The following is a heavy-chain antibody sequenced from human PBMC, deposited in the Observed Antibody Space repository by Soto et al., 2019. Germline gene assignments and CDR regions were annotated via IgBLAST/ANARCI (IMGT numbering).Heavy chain of an antibody. V-gene: IGHV6-1*01. CDR3: ARDSFLRIAAAHIIDYGMDV. D-gene: IGHD6-13*01. Sequence: SQTLSLTCVISGDSVSSNSAAWNWIRQSPSRGLEWLGRTYYRSKWYNDYAVSVKSRITINPDTSKNQFSLQLNSVTPEDTAVYDCARDSFLRIAAAHIIDYGMDVWAQGTTVTVT. CDR1: GDSVSSNSAA. J-gene: IGHJ6*02. CDR2: TYYRSKWYN.